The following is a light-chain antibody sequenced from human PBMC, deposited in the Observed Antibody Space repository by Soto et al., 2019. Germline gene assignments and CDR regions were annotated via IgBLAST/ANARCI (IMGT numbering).Light chain of an antibody. J-gene: IGLJ2*01. CDR2: EVN. CDR3: TSYAGYNNPVV. V-gene: IGLV2-8*01. CDR1: SSDGGSYNY. Sequence: QSALTQPPSASGSPGQSVTISCTGTSSDGGSYNYVSWYQQHPDKAPKLMIYEVNKRPSGVPDRFSGSKSGNTASLTVSGLQAEDEADYYCTSYAGYNNPVVFGGGTQLTVL.